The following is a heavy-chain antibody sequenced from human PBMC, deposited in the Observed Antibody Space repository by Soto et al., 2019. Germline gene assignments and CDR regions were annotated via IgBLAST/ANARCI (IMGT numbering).Heavy chain of an antibody. D-gene: IGHD2-15*01. V-gene: IGHV4-31*03. CDR1: GGSISSGGYY. J-gene: IGHJ5*02. Sequence: PSETLSLTCTVSGGSISSGGYYWSWIRQHPGKGLEWIGYIYYSGSTYYNPSLKSRVTISVDTSKNQFSLKLSSVTAADTAVYYCARVGLGYCSGGSCYPGRYWFDPWGQGTLVTVSS. CDR3: ARVGLGYCSGGSCYPGRYWFDP. CDR2: IYYSGST.